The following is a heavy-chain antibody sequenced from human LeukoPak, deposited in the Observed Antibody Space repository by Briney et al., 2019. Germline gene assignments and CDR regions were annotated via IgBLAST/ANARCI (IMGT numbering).Heavy chain of an antibody. CDR2: IKEDGSEK. J-gene: IGHJ4*02. V-gene: IGHV3-7*04. Sequence: GGSLRLSCAASGFTFSTYWMSWVRQAPGKGLEWVANIKEDGSEKSYVDSVKGRFTISRDNAKNSLFLQMNSLRAEDTAVYYCARVYGSGSYYYWGQGTVVTVSS. CDR1: GFTFSTYW. CDR3: ARVYGSGSYYY. D-gene: IGHD3-10*01.